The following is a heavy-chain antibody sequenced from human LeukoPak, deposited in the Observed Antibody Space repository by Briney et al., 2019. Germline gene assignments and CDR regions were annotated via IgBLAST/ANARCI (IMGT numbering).Heavy chain of an antibody. D-gene: IGHD5-12*01. CDR3: AMGAIVATIDY. CDR2: IYSGSST. Sequence: PGGSLRLSCAASGLTVSSNYMSWVRQAPGKGPEWVSLIYSGSSTYYADSVKGRFTISRDKSKNTLYLQMSSLRVEDTAVYYCAMGAIVATIDYWGQGTLVTVSS. J-gene: IGHJ4*02. V-gene: IGHV3-66*01. CDR1: GLTVSSNY.